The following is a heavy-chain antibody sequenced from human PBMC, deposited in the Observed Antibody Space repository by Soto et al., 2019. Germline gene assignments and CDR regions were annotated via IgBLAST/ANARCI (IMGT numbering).Heavy chain of an antibody. CDR3: AISSYDILTGYLVLTYYYYYGMDV. Sequence: RASVKVSCKASGGTFSSYAISWVRQAPGQGLEWMGGIIPIFGTANYAQKFQGRVTITADKSTSTAYMELSSLRSEDTAVYYCAISSYDILTGYLVLTYYYYYGMDVWGQGTTVTVS. CDR2: IIPIFGTA. V-gene: IGHV1-69*06. D-gene: IGHD3-9*01. CDR1: GGTFSSYA. J-gene: IGHJ6*02.